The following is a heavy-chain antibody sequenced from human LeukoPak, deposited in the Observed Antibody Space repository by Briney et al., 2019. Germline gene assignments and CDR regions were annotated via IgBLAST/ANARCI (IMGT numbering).Heavy chain of an antibody. V-gene: IGHV3-23*01. J-gene: IGHJ3*02. CDR1: GFPFSDYA. D-gene: IGHD6-19*01. CDR3: ARDQYSGHWYYALDI. Sequence: GGSLRLSCEVSGFPFSDYAMTWVRQAPGKGLEWVSTITGSGGSTFYVDSVKGRFTISRDNAKNSLYLQMNSLRDEDTAVYYCARDQYSGHWYYALDIWGQGTMVTVSS. CDR2: ITGSGGST.